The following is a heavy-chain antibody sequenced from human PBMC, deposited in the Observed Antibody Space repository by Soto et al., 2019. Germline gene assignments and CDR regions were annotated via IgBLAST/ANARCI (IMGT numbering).Heavy chain of an antibody. J-gene: IGHJ3*02. V-gene: IGHV1-69*13. D-gene: IGHD3-22*01. CDR2: IIPIFGTA. CDR1: GGTFSSYA. Sequence: SVKVSCKASGGTFSSYAISWVRQAPGQGLEWMGGIIPIFGTANYAQKFQGRVTITADESTSTAYMELSSLRSEDTAVYYCASCDYYDSSGYFGAFDTWGQGTMVTVSS. CDR3: ASCDYYDSSGYFGAFDT.